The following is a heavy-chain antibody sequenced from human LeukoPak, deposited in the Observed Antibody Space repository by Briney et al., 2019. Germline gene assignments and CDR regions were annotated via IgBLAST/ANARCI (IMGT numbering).Heavy chain of an antibody. Sequence: PGGSLRLSCAASGFTFSSYSMNWVRQAPGKGLEWVSYISSSSSSIYYADSVKGRFTISRDNSKNTLYLQMNSLRAEDTAVYYCARGGSYLSAFDIWGQGTMVTVSS. J-gene: IGHJ3*02. CDR3: ARGGSYLSAFDI. D-gene: IGHD1-26*01. CDR1: GFTFSSYS. V-gene: IGHV3-48*01. CDR2: ISSSSSSI.